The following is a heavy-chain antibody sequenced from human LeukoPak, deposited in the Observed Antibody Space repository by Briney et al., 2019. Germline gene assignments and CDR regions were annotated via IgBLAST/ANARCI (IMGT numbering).Heavy chain of an antibody. V-gene: IGHV1-46*01. CDR1: GYTFTSYY. D-gene: IGHD6-13*01. Sequence: GASVKVSCKASGYTFTSYYMHGVRQAPGQGLEWIGIINPSGGSTSYAQKFQGRVTMTRDTSTSTVYMELSSLRSEDTAVYYCARDRYSSISQSGYYFDYWGQGTLVTVSS. CDR2: INPSGGST. CDR3: ARDRYSSISQSGYYFDY. J-gene: IGHJ4*02.